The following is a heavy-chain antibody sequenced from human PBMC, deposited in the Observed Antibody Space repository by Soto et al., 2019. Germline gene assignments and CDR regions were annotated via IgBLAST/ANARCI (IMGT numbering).Heavy chain of an antibody. D-gene: IGHD6-6*01. CDR3: ARRSSSSSSYYHYGTDV. J-gene: IGHJ6*02. Sequence: ASGKVSCKASGYTFTSYGISWVRQAPGQGLEWMGWISAYNGNTNYAQKLQGRVTMTTDTSTSTAYMELRSLRSDDTAVYYCARRSSSSSSYYHYGTDVSGQGTTVTVSS. V-gene: IGHV1-18*01. CDR2: ISAYNGNT. CDR1: GYTFTSYG.